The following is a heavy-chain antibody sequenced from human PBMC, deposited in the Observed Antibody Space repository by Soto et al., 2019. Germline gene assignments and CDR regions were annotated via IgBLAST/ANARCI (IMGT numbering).Heavy chain of an antibody. CDR1: GFSFSDYY. Sequence: QVQLVESGGGLVQPGGSLRLSCAASGFSFSDYYMSWIRQAPGKGLEWVSYISPSGGYTNYADSVKGRFPISRDNAQNSLYLHMNTLRAEDTAMYYCARVQGAKVVENRSFDLWGRGTLVTVSS. CDR3: ARVQGAKVVENRSFDL. D-gene: IGHD2-15*01. CDR2: ISPSGGYT. V-gene: IGHV3-11*06. J-gene: IGHJ2*01.